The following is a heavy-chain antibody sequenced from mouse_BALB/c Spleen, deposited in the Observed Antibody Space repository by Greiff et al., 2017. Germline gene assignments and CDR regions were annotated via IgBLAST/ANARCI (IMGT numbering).Heavy chain of an antibody. D-gene: IGHD2-13*01. CDR1: GYSFTSYW. V-gene: IGHV1-74*01. CDR2: IHPSDSEN. CDR3: ARGKIYYGVY. Sequence: QVQLQQPGAELVRPGASVKMSCKASGYSFTSYWMNWVKQRPGQGLEWIGMIHPSDSENRLNQKFKDKATVTDNKSSSTAYMRLSSPTSEDSAVYDGARGKIYYGVYWGQGTLVTVSA. J-gene: IGHJ3*01.